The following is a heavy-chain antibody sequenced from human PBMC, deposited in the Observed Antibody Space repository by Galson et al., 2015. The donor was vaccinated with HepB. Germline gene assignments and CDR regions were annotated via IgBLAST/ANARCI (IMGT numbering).Heavy chain of an antibody. Sequence: TLSLTCTVSGGSISSGSYYWSWIRQPAGKGLEWIGHIYTTGRTKYNPSLKSRVTMSVDTSKNQFSLKLTSVTAADTAVYYCARAGWSAYSNWFDPWGQGTLVTVSS. CDR3: ARAGWSAYSNWFDP. D-gene: IGHD3-3*01. J-gene: IGHJ5*02. V-gene: IGHV4-61*09. CDR2: IYTTGRT. CDR1: GGSISSGSYY.